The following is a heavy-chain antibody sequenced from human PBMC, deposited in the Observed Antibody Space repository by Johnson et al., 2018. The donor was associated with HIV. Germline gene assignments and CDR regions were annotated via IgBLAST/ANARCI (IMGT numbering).Heavy chain of an antibody. V-gene: IGHV3-30*04. CDR1: GFTFSSYA. Sequence: QVQLVESGGGVVQPGRSLRLSCAASGFTFSSYAMHWVRQAPGKGLEWVAVISYDGSNKYDAESVKGRFTISRDNSKNTLYLQMNSLRAEDTAVYYCARERRPWGPDAFDIWGQGTMVTVSS. J-gene: IGHJ3*02. D-gene: IGHD3-16*01. CDR2: ISYDGSNK. CDR3: ARERRPWGPDAFDI.